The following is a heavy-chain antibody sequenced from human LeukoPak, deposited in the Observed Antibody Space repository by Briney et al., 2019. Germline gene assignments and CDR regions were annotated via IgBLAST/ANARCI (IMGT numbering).Heavy chain of an antibody. D-gene: IGHD6-13*01. CDR3: AATIAAAGTDY. CDR2: IYHSGST. Sequence: PSETLSLTCTVSGYSISSGYYWGWIRQPPGKGLEWIGSIYHSGSTYYNPSLKSRVTISVDTSKNQFSLKLSSVTAADTAVYYCAATIAAAGTDYWGQGTLVTVSS. V-gene: IGHV4-38-2*02. CDR1: GYSISSGYY. J-gene: IGHJ4*02.